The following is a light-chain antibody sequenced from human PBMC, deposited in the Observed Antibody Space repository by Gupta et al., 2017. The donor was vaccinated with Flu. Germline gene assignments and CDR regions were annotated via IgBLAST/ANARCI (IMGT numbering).Light chain of an antibody. Sequence: VRDRVTITCRASQSISIWLAWNQQRPGRAPKLLIYEASALQSGGPSRLSGSGSGTEFTLTISSLQPDDFAIYYCQQYYSYRSFGQGTRVEIK. J-gene: IGKJ1*01. CDR3: QQYYSYRS. CDR2: EAS. V-gene: IGKV1-5*03. CDR1: QSISIW.